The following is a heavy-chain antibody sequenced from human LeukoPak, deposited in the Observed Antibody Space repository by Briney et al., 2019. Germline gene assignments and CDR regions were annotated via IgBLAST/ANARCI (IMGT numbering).Heavy chain of an antibody. V-gene: IGHV1-2*02. CDR3: AKDYYGSGSYNDY. CDR1: GYTFTSYY. Sequence: ASVKVSCKASGYTFTSYYMHWVRQAPGQGLEWMGWINPNSGGTNYAQKFQGRVTMTRDTSISTAYMELSRLRSDDTAVYYCAKDYYGSGSYNDYWGQGTLVTVSS. CDR2: INPNSGGT. D-gene: IGHD3-10*01. J-gene: IGHJ4*02.